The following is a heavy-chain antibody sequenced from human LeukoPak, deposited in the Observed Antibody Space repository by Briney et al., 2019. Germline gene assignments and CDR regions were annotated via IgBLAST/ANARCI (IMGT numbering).Heavy chain of an antibody. J-gene: IGHJ6*02. Sequence: PGGSLRLSCAASGFIFSDYYMSWIRQAPGKGLEWVSYISSTGYALNHADSVKGRFTISRDNAKNSLYLQMNSLRAEDTAVYYCARGSSSWWGYYGMDVWGQGTTVTVSS. CDR3: ARGSSSWWGYYGMDV. CDR1: GFIFSDYY. V-gene: IGHV3-11*01. CDR2: ISSTGYAL. D-gene: IGHD6-13*01.